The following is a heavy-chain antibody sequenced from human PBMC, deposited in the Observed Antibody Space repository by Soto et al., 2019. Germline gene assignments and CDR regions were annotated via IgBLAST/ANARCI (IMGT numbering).Heavy chain of an antibody. Sequence: SVKVSCKASGGTFSSYPISWVRQAPGQGLEWMGGIIPIFGTANYAQKFQGRVTITADESTSTAYMELSSLRSEDTAVYYCARKATVNNWFDPWGQGTLVTVSS. V-gene: IGHV1-69*13. D-gene: IGHD4-4*01. CDR3: ARKATVNNWFDP. CDR1: GGTFSSYP. J-gene: IGHJ5*02. CDR2: IIPIFGTA.